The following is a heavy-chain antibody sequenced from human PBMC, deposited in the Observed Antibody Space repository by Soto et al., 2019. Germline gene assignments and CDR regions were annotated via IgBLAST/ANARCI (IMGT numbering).Heavy chain of an antibody. CDR3: ARGSVTRGNYYFGMDV. D-gene: IGHD3-10*01. CDR2: IYSGGST. J-gene: IGHJ6*02. V-gene: IGHV3-53*01. Sequence: GGSLRLSCAASGFTVSSNYMSWVRQAPGKGLEWVSVIYSGGSTYYADSVKGRFTISRDNSKNTLYLQMNSLRAEDTAVYYCARGSVTRGNYYFGMDVWGQGTTVTVSS. CDR1: GFTVSSNY.